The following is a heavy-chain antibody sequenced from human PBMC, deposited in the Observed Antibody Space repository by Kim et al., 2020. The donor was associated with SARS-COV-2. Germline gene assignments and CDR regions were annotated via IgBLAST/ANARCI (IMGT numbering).Heavy chain of an antibody. V-gene: IGHV1-2*06. D-gene: IGHD3-16*01. CDR1: GYTFTGYY. Sequence: ASVKVSCKASGYTFTGYYIHWVRQAPGQGLEWMGRINPNSGGTNYAQKFQGRVTMTRDPSISPAYMELSRLTSDDTAVYYCARDVVPGIFWGSGDFDYWGQGTLVTVSS. J-gene: IGHJ4*02. CDR2: INPNSGGT. CDR3: ARDVVPGIFWGSGDFDY.